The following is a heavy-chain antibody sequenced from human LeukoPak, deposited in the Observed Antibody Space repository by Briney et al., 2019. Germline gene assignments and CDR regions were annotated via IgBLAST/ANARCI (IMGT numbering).Heavy chain of an antibody. CDR2: IKTDGSET. Sequence: HPGGSLRLSCAASGFTFSNYWMHWFRQAPGKGLVWVSRIKTDGSETGYADSVKGRFTISRDNAKNTLYLQMNSLRAEDTAVYYCARDAGMRTVDYWGQGTLVTVSS. J-gene: IGHJ4*02. CDR3: ARDAGMRTVDY. CDR1: GFTFSNYW. V-gene: IGHV3-74*01.